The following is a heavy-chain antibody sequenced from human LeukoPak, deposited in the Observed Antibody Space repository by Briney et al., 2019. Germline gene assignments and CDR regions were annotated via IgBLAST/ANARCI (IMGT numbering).Heavy chain of an antibody. CDR3: AREYPSSGYWGAFDI. CDR1: GYTFTSYA. Sequence: ASVKVSCKASGYTFTSYAMNWVRQAPGQGLEWMGWINTNTGNPTYAQGFTGRFVFSLDTSVSTAYLQISRLKAEDTAVYYCAREYPSSGYWGAFDIWGQGTMVTVSS. D-gene: IGHD3-22*01. V-gene: IGHV7-4-1*02. J-gene: IGHJ3*02. CDR2: INTNTGNP.